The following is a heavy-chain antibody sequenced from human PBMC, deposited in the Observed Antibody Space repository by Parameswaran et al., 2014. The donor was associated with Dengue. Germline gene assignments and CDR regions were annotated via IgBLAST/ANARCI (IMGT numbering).Heavy chain of an antibody. V-gene: IGHV4-34*01. CDR3: ARVIPGHFWGRRAYYGMDV. CDR2: INHSGST. Sequence: RWIRQPPGKGLEWIGEINHSGSTNYNPSLKSRVTISVDTSKNQFSLKLSSVTAADTAVYYCARVIPGHFWGRRAYYGMDVWGQGTTVTVSS. J-gene: IGHJ6*02. D-gene: IGHD3-3*02.